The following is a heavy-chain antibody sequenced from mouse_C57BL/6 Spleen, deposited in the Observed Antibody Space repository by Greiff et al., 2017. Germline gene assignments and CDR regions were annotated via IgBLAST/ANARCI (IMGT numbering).Heavy chain of an antibody. Sequence: LVESGGGLVKPGGSLKLSCAASGFTFSDYGMHWVRQAPEKGLEWVAYISSGSSTIYYADTVKGRFTISRDNAKNTLFLQMTSLRSEDTAMYYCARGGFGYYYGSSSYAMDYWGQGTSVTVSS. CDR1: GFTFSDYG. D-gene: IGHD1-1*01. V-gene: IGHV5-17*01. CDR3: ARGGFGYYYGSSSYAMDY. CDR2: ISSGSSTI. J-gene: IGHJ4*01.